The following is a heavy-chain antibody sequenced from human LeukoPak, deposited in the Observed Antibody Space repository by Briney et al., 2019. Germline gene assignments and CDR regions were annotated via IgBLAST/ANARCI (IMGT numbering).Heavy chain of an antibody. J-gene: IGHJ6*03. Sequence: GGSLRLSCAPSGFTFSRYGMHWGRQAPGKGLRGVAVFWYDESNSYYADSVKVRFTISRDNSKKTLYLQMNSLRAEDTAVYYCAKSFLELEAYDYYMDVWGKGTTVTVSS. CDR3: AKSFLELEAYDYYMDV. V-gene: IGHV3-33*06. CDR2: FWYDESNS. CDR1: GFTFSRYG. D-gene: IGHD1-7*01.